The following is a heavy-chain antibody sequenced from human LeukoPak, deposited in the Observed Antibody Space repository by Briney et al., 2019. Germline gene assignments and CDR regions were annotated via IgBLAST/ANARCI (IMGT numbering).Heavy chain of an antibody. Sequence: SETLSLTCTVSGGSIGNDGYYWNWLRQHPGGGLEWIAFIYSGAASYNPSLKSRVTISVDTSTNQFSLKLTSVTAADTAVYFCARGRYYGFSGDSWGQGTLVTVSS. V-gene: IGHV4-31*03. J-gene: IGHJ4*02. D-gene: IGHD3-10*01. CDR3: ARGRYYGFSGDS. CDR1: GGSIGNDGYY. CDR2: IYSGAA.